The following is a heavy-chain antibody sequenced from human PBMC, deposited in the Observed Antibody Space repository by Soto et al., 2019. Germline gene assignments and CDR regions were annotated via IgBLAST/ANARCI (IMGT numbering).Heavy chain of an antibody. J-gene: IGHJ5*02. CDR2: TCYRSKWFN. V-gene: IGHV6-1*01. CDR3: ARHLVCFDP. Sequence: SQTLSLTCASSGDSVSSSSAAWNWIRQSPSRGLEWLGRTCYRSKWFNDYAVSVKSRITISADTSTNQFSLQLNSVTPEDTAVYYCARHLVCFDPWGQGTLVTVS. D-gene: IGHD3-10*01. CDR1: GDSVSSSSAA.